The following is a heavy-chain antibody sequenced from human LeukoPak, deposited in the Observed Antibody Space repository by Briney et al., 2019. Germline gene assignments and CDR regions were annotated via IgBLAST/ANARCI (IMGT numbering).Heavy chain of an antibody. CDR2: IYPGDSDT. CDR1: GYSFTSYW. Sequence: GESLKISCKGSGYSFTSYWIGWVRQMPGKGLEWMGFIYPGDSDTRYSPSFQGQVTISADKSISTAYLQWSSLKASDTAMYYCARRVVVINNYYYYYYMDVWGKGTTVTVSS. CDR3: ARRVVVINNYYYYYYMDV. D-gene: IGHD3-22*01. V-gene: IGHV5-51*01. J-gene: IGHJ6*03.